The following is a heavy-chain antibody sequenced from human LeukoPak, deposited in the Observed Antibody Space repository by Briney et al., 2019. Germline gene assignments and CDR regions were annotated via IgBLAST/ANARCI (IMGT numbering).Heavy chain of an antibody. CDR3: ARDYCGGDCFPDY. V-gene: IGHV1-2*06. CDR1: GYTFTDFP. D-gene: IGHD2-21*02. J-gene: IGHJ4*02. CDR2: INPNSGDT. Sequence: ASVKVSCKTSGYTFTDFPVNWVRQAPGQGLEWMGRINPNSGDTNYAQKFQGRVTMTRDTSISTAYMELSRLRSDDTAVYYCARDYCGGDCFPDYWGQGTLVTVSS.